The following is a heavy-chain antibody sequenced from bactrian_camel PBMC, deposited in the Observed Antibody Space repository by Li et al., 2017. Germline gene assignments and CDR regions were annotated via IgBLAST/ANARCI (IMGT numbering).Heavy chain of an antibody. CDR2: IGSDGRT. CDR1: GVASRYRIR. D-gene: IGHD7*01. Sequence: HVQLVESGGGSAQAGGSLRLSCAASGVASRYRIRMGWFRQAPGKEREGVAVIGSDGRTSYSDSVKGRFIITRDKAKDLVYLQMNGLQPEDTGMFYCAADQLYGTCRDVLDFPARGQGTQVTVS. J-gene: IGHJ4*01. V-gene: IGHV3S53*01. CDR3: AADQLYGTCRDVLDFPA.